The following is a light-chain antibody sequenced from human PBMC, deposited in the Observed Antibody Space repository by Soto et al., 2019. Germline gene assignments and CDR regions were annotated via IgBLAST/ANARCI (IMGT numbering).Light chain of an antibody. CDR2: LAT. V-gene: IGKV1-17*03. Sequence: DIQMTQSPSAVSAFVGDRVTITCRASQDISRFLAWFQQNPGKVPKRLVYLATALQNGAPSRFSGSGSGTEFNFTISSLQPEDFATYYCLQHYAYPWTFGQGTKVDIK. CDR3: LQHYAYPWT. CDR1: QDISRF. J-gene: IGKJ1*01.